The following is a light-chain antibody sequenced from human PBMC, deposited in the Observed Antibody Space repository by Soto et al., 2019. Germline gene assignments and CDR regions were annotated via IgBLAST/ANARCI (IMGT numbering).Light chain of an antibody. J-gene: IGLJ2*01. Sequence: QSVLTQPASVSGSPGQSITISCTGTGTDVGGYNYVSWYQQHPGKAPKLIIYDVSKRPSGVSNRFSGSKSGNTASLTISGLQAEDEADYYCSSYTSSTTLKVFGGGTKVTVL. V-gene: IGLV2-14*01. CDR3: SSYTSSTTLKV. CDR1: GTDVGGYNY. CDR2: DVS.